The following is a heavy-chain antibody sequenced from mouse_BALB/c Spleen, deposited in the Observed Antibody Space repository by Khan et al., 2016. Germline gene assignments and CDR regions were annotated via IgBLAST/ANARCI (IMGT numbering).Heavy chain of an antibody. CDR3: ATGFTTVLATRLHF. D-gene: IGHD1-1*01. J-gene: IGHJ2*01. Sequence: QIQLVQSGPELKKPGETVKISCKASGYTFTNFGINWVRQAPGKGLEWMDWINTNTGETTYADDLKGRFAFYLETSASTAYLQINTLKNEDTATCFGATGFTTVLATRLHFWVPGTTLTVSS. CDR1: GYTFTNFG. V-gene: IGHV9-3-1*01. CDR2: INTNTGET.